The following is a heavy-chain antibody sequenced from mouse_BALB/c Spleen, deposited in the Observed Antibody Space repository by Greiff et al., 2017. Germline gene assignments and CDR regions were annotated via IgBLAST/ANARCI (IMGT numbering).Heavy chain of an antibody. J-gene: IGHJ3*01. Sequence: EVKLVESGGGLVKPGGSLKLSCAASGFTFSSYAMSWVRQTPEKRLEWVASISSGGSTYYPDSVKGRFTISRDNARNILYLQMSSLRSEDTAMYYCARGYYYGSSPFAYWGQGTLVTVSA. CDR3: ARGYYYGSSPFAY. CDR2: ISSGGST. D-gene: IGHD1-1*01. V-gene: IGHV5-6-5*01. CDR1: GFTFSSYA.